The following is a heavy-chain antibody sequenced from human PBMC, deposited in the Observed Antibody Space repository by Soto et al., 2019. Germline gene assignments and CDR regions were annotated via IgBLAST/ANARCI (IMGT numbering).Heavy chain of an antibody. CDR3: AKSASNYYFYYYMDV. CDR2: ISGSGGST. Sequence: EVQLLESGGGLVQPGGSLRLSCTASRFTFSSYAMNWVRQAPGKGLDSVSTISGSGGSTYYADSVKGRITISRDNSKNTLYLQMNSLRAEDTAVYYCAKSASNYYFYYYMDVWGKGTTVTVSS. CDR1: RFTFSSYA. V-gene: IGHV3-23*01. J-gene: IGHJ6*03.